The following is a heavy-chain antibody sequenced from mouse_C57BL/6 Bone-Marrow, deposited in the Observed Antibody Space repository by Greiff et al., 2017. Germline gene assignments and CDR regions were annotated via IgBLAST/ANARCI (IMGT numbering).Heavy chain of an antibody. D-gene: IGHD1-1*01. J-gene: IGHJ1*03. CDR1: GYTFTSYW. CDR3: ARHFGRGFDV. CDR2: IDPSDSYT. V-gene: IGHV1-50*01. Sequence: QVQLQQSGAELVKPGASVKLSCKASGYTFTSYWMQWVKQRPGQGLEWIGEIDPSDSYTNYNQKFKGKATLTVDTSSSTAYMRLSSLTSEDSAVYYCARHFGRGFDVWGTGTTVTVSS.